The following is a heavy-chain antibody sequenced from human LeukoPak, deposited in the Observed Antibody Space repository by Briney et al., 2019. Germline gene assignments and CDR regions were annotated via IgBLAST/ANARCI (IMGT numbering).Heavy chain of an antibody. Sequence: SVKVSCKASGGTFSSYAISWVRQAPGQGLEWMGGIIPIFGTANYAQKFQGRVTITADESTSTAYMELSSLRSEDTAVYYCARDKTTDYYGSGSLDYWGQRTLVTVSS. CDR1: GGTFSSYA. V-gene: IGHV1-69*13. D-gene: IGHD3-10*01. CDR2: IIPIFGTA. CDR3: ARDKTTDYYGSGSLDY. J-gene: IGHJ4*02.